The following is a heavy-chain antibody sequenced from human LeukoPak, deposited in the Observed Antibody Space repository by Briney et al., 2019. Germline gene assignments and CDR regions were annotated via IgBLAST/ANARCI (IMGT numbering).Heavy chain of an antibody. D-gene: IGHD5-12*01. V-gene: IGHV1-24*01. CDR2: FDPEDGET. CDR1: GYTLTELS. Sequence: ASVKVSCKVSGYTLTELSMHWVRQAPGKGLEWMGGFDPEDGETVYAQKFQGRVTMTEDTSTDTAYMELSSLRSEDTAVYYCATDLFRTDYRNLYPRGYWGQGTLVTVSS. CDR3: ATDLFRTDYRNLYPRGY. J-gene: IGHJ4*02.